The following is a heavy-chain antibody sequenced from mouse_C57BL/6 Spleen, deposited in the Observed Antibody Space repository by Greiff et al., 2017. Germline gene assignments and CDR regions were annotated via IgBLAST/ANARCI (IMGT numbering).Heavy chain of an antibody. Sequence: EVKLLESGGGLVQPKGSLKLSCAASGFSFNTYAMNWVRQAPGKGLEWVARIRSKSNNYATYYADSVKDRFTISRDDSESMLYLQMNNLKTEDTAMYYCWRRGYDYSFAYWGQGTLVTVSA. V-gene: IGHV10-1*01. CDR2: IRSKSNNYAT. CDR3: WRRGYDYSFAY. J-gene: IGHJ3*01. CDR1: GFSFNTYA. D-gene: IGHD2-4*01.